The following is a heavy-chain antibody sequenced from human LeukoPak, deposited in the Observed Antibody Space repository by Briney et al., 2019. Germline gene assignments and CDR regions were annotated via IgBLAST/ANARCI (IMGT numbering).Heavy chain of an antibody. J-gene: IGHJ4*02. D-gene: IGHD3-22*01. Sequence: SQTLSLTCTVSGGSISSGGYYWSWIRQHPGKGLEWIGYIYYSGSTYYNPSLKSRVTISVDTSKNQFSLKLSSVTAADTAVYYCARDSQDDSSGYYPTRYFDYWGQGTLVTVSS. CDR2: IYYSGST. CDR1: GGSISSGGYY. CDR3: ARDSQDDSSGYYPTRYFDY. V-gene: IGHV4-31*03.